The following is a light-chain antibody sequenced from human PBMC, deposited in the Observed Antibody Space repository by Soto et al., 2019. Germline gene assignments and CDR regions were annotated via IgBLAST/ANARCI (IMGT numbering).Light chain of an antibody. CDR2: DVS. CDR3: QQYHSYPRT. Sequence: DIQMTQSPSSLPATIGDRATITCRPSQSIRASLAWYPQKRGKAPDIXISDVSNLDRGVASRFSGSGSGTEFTLTISSMQPDDFETYDCQQYHSYPRTFGQGTKVDIK. V-gene: IGKV1-5*01. J-gene: IGKJ1*01. CDR1: QSIRAS.